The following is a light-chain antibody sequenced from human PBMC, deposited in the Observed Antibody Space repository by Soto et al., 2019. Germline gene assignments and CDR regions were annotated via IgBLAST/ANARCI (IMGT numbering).Light chain of an antibody. J-gene: IGKJ4*01. V-gene: IGKV1-9*01. CDR1: QGISSY. CDR3: QQLNSYPPNT. CDR2: AAS. Sequence: DIPLTQSPSVLSASVGDRVTITCRASQGISSYLAWYQQKPGKAPKRLIYAASTLQSGVPSRFSGSGSGTEFTLPISSRQPEDFAADYCQQLNSYPPNTFGGGTKVEIK.